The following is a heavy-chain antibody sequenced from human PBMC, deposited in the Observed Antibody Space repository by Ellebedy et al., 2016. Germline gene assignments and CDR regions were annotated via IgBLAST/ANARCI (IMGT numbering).Heavy chain of an antibody. V-gene: IGHV1-18*04. CDR1: GYTFTTFS. D-gene: IGHD3-10*01. CDR3: AKTSGWGYGEN. Sequence: ASVKVSCXASGYTFTTFSITWVRQVPGQGLDWMGSVNTFSGNTKFAQKSQGRVSVTTDSSTHTAYMDLRSLRSDDTAMYYCAKTSGWGYGENWGQGTLVTVSS. J-gene: IGHJ4*02. CDR2: VNTFSGNT.